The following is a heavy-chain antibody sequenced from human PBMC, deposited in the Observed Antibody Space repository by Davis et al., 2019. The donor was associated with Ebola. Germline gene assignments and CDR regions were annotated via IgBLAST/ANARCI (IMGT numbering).Heavy chain of an antibody. CDR3: VKGYSSSWYPSFDY. CDR1: GFTFSSYG. Sequence: PGGSLRLSCAASGFTFSSYGMHWVRQAPGKGLEWVAVIWYDGSNKYYADSVKGRFTISRDNSKNTLYLQMNSLRAEDTAVYYCVKGYSSSWYPSFDYWGQGTLVTVSS. V-gene: IGHV3-33*06. D-gene: IGHD6-13*01. CDR2: IWYDGSNK. J-gene: IGHJ4*02.